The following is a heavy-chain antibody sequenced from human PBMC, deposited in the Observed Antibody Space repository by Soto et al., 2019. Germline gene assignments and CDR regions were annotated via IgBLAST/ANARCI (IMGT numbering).Heavy chain of an antibody. CDR3: ATDGQITTFGVASAPYALDV. CDR2: TG. D-gene: IGHD3-3*01. V-gene: IGHV1-69*01. J-gene: IGHJ6*02. Sequence: TGNYAQKFQGRVTITADESTSTAYMELNSLRSEDTAVCYCATDGQITTFGVASAPYALDVWGQGTTVTVSS.